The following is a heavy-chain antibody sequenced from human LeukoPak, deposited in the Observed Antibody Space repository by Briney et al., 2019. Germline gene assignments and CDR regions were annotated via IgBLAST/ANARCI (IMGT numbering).Heavy chain of an antibody. CDR3: ARDDHYYGSGSYYAFDY. CDR1: GFTFSSYA. V-gene: IGHV3-21*01. CDR2: ISSGSHYI. Sequence: KAGGSLRLSCAASGFTFSSYAMSWVRQAPGKGLEWVSSISSGSHYIHYADSMKGRFTISRVNAKNSLYLQMNSLRAEDTAVYYCARDDHYYGSGSYYAFDYWGQGTLVTVSS. J-gene: IGHJ4*02. D-gene: IGHD3-10*01.